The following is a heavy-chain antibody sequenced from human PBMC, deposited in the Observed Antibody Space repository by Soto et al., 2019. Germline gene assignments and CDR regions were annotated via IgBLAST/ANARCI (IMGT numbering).Heavy chain of an antibody. CDR1: GFNFSRYW. CDR2: INSDGSRT. CDR3: ARDLSSCSSARCYSYYYGMDV. V-gene: IGHV3-74*01. D-gene: IGHD2-2*01. Sequence: PGGSLRLSCSASGFNFSRYWTHWVRQVPGRGLVWVSHINSDGSRTTYADSVKGRFTISRDNAKNTLYLQMNSLRAEGTAVYYCARDLSSCSSARCYSYYYGMDVWGQGTTVTVSS. J-gene: IGHJ6*02.